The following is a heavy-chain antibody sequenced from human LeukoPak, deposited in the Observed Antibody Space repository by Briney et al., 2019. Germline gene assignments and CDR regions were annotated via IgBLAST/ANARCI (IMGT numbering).Heavy chain of an antibody. CDR1: GGSFSGYY. D-gene: IGHD3-16*01. CDR2: INHSGST. Sequence: SETLSLTCAVYGGSFSGYYWSWIRQPPGKGLEWIGEINHSGSTNYNPSLKSRVTISVDTSKNQFSLKLSSVTAADTAVYYCARERGSDYWGQGTRVTVSS. CDR3: ARERGSDY. J-gene: IGHJ4*02. V-gene: IGHV4-34*01.